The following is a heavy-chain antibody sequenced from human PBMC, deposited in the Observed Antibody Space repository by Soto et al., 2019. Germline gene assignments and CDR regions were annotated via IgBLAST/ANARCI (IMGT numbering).Heavy chain of an antibody. CDR2: IVVGSGHI. D-gene: IGHD3-10*01. J-gene: IGHJ4*02. CDR1: GFTFTNSA. CDR3: AAARGGEAIFHF. Sequence: GASVKVSCKASGFTFTNSAVQWVRQARGQRLEWMGWIVVGSGHINYAQKFQERLSITRDMSTSTAYMELSSLTLEDPAVYYCAAARGGEAIFHFWGRGTLVTVSS. V-gene: IGHV1-58*01.